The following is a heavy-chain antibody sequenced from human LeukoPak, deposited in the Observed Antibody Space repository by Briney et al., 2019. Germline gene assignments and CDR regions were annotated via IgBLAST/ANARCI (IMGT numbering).Heavy chain of an antibody. D-gene: IGHD5-12*01. V-gene: IGHV4-34*01. CDR2: INHSGST. CDR1: GGSFSGYY. CDR3: ARGKYSGYGDFDY. J-gene: IGHJ4*02. Sequence: PSETLSLTCAVYGGSFSGYYWSWIRQPPGKGLEWIGEINHSGSTNYNPSLKSRVTISVDTSKNQFSLKLSSVTAADTAVYYCARGKYSGYGDFDYWGQGTLATVSS.